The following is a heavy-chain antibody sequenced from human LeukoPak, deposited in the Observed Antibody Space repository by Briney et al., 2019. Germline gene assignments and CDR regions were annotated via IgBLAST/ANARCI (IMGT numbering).Heavy chain of an antibody. D-gene: IGHD4-17*01. J-gene: IGHJ6*04. CDR3: ARESMTTANMDV. CDR2: INPSGGST. Sequence: APVKVSCKASGYTFTSYYMHWVRQAPGQGLEWMGIINPSGGSTSYAQKFQGRVTMTRDMSTSTVYMELSSLRSEDTAVYYCARESMTTANMDVWGKGTTVTVSS. CDR1: GYTFTSYY. V-gene: IGHV1-46*01.